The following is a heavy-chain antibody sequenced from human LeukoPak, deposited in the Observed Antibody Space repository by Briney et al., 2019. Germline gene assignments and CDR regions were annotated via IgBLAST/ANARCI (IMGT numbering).Heavy chain of an antibody. CDR3: ARVESLIAEGCFDY. J-gene: IGHJ4*02. D-gene: IGHD2-21*01. V-gene: IGHV4-38-2*02. Sequence: SETLSLTFTVSGYSISSGYYWGWIRQPPGKGLEWIGSIYHSGSTYYNPSLKSRVTISVDTSKNQFSLKLSSVTAADTAVYYCARVESLIAEGCFDYWGQGTLVTVSS. CDR1: GYSISSGYY. CDR2: IYHSGST.